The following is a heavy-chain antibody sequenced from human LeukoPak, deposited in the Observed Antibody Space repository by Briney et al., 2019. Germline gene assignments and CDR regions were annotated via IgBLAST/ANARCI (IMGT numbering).Heavy chain of an antibody. CDR2: ISYDGSNK. V-gene: IGHV3-30*03. J-gene: IGHJ4*02. CDR1: GFTFSSYG. Sequence: RGSLRLSCAASGFTFSSYGMHWVRQAPGKGLEWVAVISYDGSNKYYADSAKGRFTISRDNSKNTLYLQMNSLRAEDTAVYYCATGYKYYFDYWGQGTLVTVSS. CDR3: ATGYKYYFDY. D-gene: IGHD3-9*01.